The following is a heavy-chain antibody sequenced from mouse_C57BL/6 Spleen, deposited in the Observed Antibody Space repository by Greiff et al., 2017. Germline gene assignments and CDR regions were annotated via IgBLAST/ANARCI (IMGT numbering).Heavy chain of an antibody. D-gene: IGHD2-1*01. CDR3: ASNYAAWFAY. CDR1: GYAFTNYL. Sequence: VQLQQSGAELVRPGTSVKVSCKASGYAFTNYLIEWVKQRPGQGLEWIGVINPGSGGTNYNEKFKGKATLTADKSSSTAYMQLSSLTSEDSAVYFCASNYAAWFAYWGQGTLVTVSA. V-gene: IGHV1-54*01. CDR2: INPGSGGT. J-gene: IGHJ3*01.